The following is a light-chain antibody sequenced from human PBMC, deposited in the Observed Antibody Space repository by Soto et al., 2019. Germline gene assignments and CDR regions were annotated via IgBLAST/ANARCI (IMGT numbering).Light chain of an antibody. CDR1: QSISSY. J-gene: IGKJ3*01. V-gene: IGKV1-39*01. CDR2: AAS. CDR3: QQSYSTRFT. Sequence: DIQMTQSPSSLSASVGDRVTITCRASQSISSYLNWYQQKPGKAPKLLIYAASSLQSGVPSMFSGSGSGTDFTLTISSRQPEDFATYYCQQSYSTRFTFGPGTKVDIK.